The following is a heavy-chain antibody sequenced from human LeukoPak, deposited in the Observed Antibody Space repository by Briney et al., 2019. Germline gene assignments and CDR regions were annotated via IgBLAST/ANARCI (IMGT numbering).Heavy chain of an antibody. CDR1: GGSFSGYY. V-gene: IGHV4-31*11. D-gene: IGHD3-3*01. CDR3: ARSALDFWTQRPYYFDY. Sequence: SETLSLTCAVYGGSFSGYYWSWICQHPGKGLEWIGYIYYSGSTYYNPSLKSRVTISVDTSKNQFSLKLSSVTAADTAVYYCARSALDFWTQRPYYFDYWGQGTLVTVSS. CDR2: IYYSGST. J-gene: IGHJ4*02.